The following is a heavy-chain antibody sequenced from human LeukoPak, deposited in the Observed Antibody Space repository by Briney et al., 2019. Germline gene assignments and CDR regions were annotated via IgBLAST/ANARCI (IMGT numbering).Heavy chain of an antibody. Sequence: AGGSLRLSCAASGFTFSSYALSWVRHAPGKGLEWVSAISGSGGSTYYADSVKGRFTISRDNSKNTLYLQMNSLRAEDTAVYYCAKVLRWTSGLREHDALDIWGQGTMVTVSS. D-gene: IGHD5-12*01. J-gene: IGHJ3*02. CDR3: AKVLRWTSGLREHDALDI. CDR1: GFTFSSYA. V-gene: IGHV3-23*01. CDR2: ISGSGGST.